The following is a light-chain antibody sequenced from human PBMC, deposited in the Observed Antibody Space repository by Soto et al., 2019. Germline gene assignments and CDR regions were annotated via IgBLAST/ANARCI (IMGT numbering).Light chain of an antibody. Sequence: QLTQSPSSLSASVGDRVTITCRASQDVSRYLAWYQQKAGKAPKLLIYGASTLQSGVPSRFSGFGSGTEFTLTISSRQPEDFATYHCQQLQRTPFTFGPGTTVDV. J-gene: IGKJ3*01. CDR1: QDVSRY. V-gene: IGKV1-9*01. CDR2: GAS. CDR3: QQLQRTPFT.